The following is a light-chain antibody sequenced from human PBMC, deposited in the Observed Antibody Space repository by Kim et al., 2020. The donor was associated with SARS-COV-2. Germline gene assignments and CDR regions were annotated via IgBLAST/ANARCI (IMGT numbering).Light chain of an antibody. CDR3: QSYDKTLSASV. Sequence: RVNNTSSGSSSNIGAGYNVHWYQHFPGTAPRLLIFGDRNRPSGVPDRFSGSQSGTSASLAITGLQAEDDADYYCQSYDKTLSASVFGSGTKVTVL. CDR1: SSNIGAGYN. CDR2: GDR. V-gene: IGLV1-40*01. J-gene: IGLJ1*01.